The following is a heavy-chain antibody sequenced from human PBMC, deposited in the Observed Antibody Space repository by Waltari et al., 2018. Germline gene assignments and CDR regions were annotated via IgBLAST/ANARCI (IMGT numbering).Heavy chain of an antibody. CDR1: GFTFSSYS. J-gene: IGHJ4*02. CDR3: AKDGSYGSGFDY. V-gene: IGHV3-21*01. Sequence: EVQLVESGGGLVKPGGSLRLSCAASGFTFSSYSMNWVRQAPGKGLEWVSSISSSSSYIYYADSVKGRFTISRDNAKNSLYLQMNSLRAEDTAVYYCAKDGSYGSGFDYWGQGTLVTVSS. CDR2: ISSSSSYI. D-gene: IGHD3-10*01.